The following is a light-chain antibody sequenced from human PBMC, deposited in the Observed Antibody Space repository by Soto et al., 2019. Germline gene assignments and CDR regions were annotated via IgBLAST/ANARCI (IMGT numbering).Light chain of an antibody. CDR1: QGISSY. CDR3: RQLNNCPRT. CDR2: TAS. J-gene: IGKJ1*01. V-gene: IGKV1-9*01. Sequence: DIQFTQAPVFLSACLLDIVTITCLASQGISSYLAWYQQKPGKAPKLLISTASTLQSGVPSRFSGSGSGTEFTLTISSRQPEDFATYYYRQLNNCPRTFGQGTKVDIK.